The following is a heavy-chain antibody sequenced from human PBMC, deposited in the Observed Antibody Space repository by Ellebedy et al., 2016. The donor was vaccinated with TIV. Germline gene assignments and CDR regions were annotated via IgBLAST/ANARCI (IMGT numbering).Heavy chain of an antibody. CDR3: ARARDYGDPFDP. J-gene: IGHJ5*02. Sequence: ESLKISXAASGFTFSSYAVSWVRQAPGKGLEWIGEINHSGSTNYNPSLKSRVTISVDTSKNQFSLKLSSVTAADTAVYYCARARDYGDPFDPWGQGTLVTVSS. CDR2: INHSGST. V-gene: IGHV4-34*01. CDR1: GFTFSSYA. D-gene: IGHD4-17*01.